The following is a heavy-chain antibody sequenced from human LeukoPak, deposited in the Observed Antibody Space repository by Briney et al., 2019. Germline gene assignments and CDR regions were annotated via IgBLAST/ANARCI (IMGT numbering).Heavy chain of an antibody. CDR3: ARGVTIFGVVDYYFDY. Sequence: SQTLSLTCTVSGGSISSGGYSWSWIRQPPGKGLEWIGYIYHSGSTYYNPSLKSRVTISVDRSKNQFSLKLSSVTAADTAVYYCARGVTIFGVVDYYFDYWGQGTLVTVSS. J-gene: IGHJ4*02. CDR1: GGSISSGGYS. CDR2: IYHSGST. V-gene: IGHV4-30-2*01. D-gene: IGHD3-3*01.